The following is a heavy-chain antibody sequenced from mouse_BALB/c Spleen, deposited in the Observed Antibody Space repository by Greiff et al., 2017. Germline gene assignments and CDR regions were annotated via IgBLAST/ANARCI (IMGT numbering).Heavy chain of an antibody. D-gene: IGHD2-1*01. V-gene: IGHV5-17*02. CDR2: ISSGSSTI. CDR3: ARDGNYFDD. CDR1: GFTFSSFG. Sequence: EVQLVESGGGLVQPGGSRKLSCAASGFTFSSFGMHWVRQAPEKGLEWVAYISSGSSTIYYADTVKGRFTISRDNPKNTLFLQMTSLRSEDTAMYYCARDGNYFDDGGQGTTLTVSS. J-gene: IGHJ2*01.